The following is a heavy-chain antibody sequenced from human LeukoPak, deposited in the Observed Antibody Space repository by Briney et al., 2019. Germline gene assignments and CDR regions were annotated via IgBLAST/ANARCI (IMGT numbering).Heavy chain of an antibody. V-gene: IGHV3-48*01. J-gene: IGHJ4*02. Sequence: GGSVRLSCSASGFTFTAYTMNWVRQAPGKGPEWVSYIDYGGSVTHYADSVKGRFTISRDNAENSLYLQMNSLRVEDTAVYYCTRDLEYWSQGVQVTVSS. CDR1: GFTFTAYT. CDR2: IDYGGSVT. CDR3: TRDLEY.